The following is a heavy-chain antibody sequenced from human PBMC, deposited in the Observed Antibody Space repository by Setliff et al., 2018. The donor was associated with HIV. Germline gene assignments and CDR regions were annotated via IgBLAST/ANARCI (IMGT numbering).Heavy chain of an antibody. CDR2: INPKSDGT. CDR3: ASAGAWQRNALDI. J-gene: IGHJ3*02. CDR1: GYSFTDYY. D-gene: IGHD5-12*01. V-gene: IGHV1-2*04. Sequence: ASVKVSCKASGYSFTDYYIHWVRQAPGQGLEWMGWINPKSDGTNYARKFQGWIAMTRDTSTSTVYMELSSLRSEDTAVYYCASAGAWQRNALDIWGQGTMVTVSS.